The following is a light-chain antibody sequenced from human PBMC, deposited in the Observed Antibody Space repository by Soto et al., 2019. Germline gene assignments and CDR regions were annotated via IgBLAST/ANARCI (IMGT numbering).Light chain of an antibody. CDR3: SSYTSSSTRV. J-gene: IGLJ1*01. Sequence: QSALTQPASVSGSPGQSITISCTGTISDVGGYNYVSWYQQHPGKAPKLMIYDVSNRPSGVSNRFSGSKSGNTASLTISGLQAEDEADYYCSSYTSSSTRVFVNGTKLTVL. CDR2: DVS. V-gene: IGLV2-14*01. CDR1: ISDVGGYNY.